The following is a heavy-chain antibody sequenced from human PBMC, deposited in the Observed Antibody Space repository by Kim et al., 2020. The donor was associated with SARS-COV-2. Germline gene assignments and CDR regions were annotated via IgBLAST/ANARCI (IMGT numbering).Heavy chain of an antibody. CDR1: GFTFDDYA. D-gene: IGHD2-21*01. J-gene: IGHJ5*02. CDR3: AKGKYSVHDEIDP. V-gene: IGHV3-9*01. Sequence: GGYLRLSCAASGFTFDDYAMHWVRQAPGKGLEWVSGISWNSGSIGYADAVKGRFTISRDNAKNSLYLQMNSLRAEDTALYYCAKGKYSVHDEIDPWGQGTLVTVSS. CDR2: ISWNSGSI.